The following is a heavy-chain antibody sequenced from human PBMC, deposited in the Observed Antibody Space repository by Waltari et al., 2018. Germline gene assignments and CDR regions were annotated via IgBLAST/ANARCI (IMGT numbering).Heavy chain of an antibody. CDR2: INHAGNI. J-gene: IGHJ3*01. V-gene: IGHV4-34*01. D-gene: IGHD5-12*01. CDR3: ARISGLDYATPM. CDR1: GGSFSSYY. Sequence: QVQLQQWGAGLLKPSETLSLTCGVRGGSFSSYYWSWIRQSPGKGLEWIGEINHAGNIHYNPSFKSRVTMPIDTARNQFSLEVKSVIAADTAVYFCARISGLDYATPMWGLGTVVTVSS.